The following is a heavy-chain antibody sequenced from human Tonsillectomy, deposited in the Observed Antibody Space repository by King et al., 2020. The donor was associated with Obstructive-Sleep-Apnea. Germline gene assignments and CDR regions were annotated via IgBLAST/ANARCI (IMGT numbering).Heavy chain of an antibody. CDR2: IYPGDSDT. CDR1: GYSFTSYW. V-gene: IGHV5-51*01. Sequence: QLVQSGAEVKKPGESLKISCKGSGYSFTSYWIGWVRQMPGKGLEWMGIIYPGDSDTRYSPSFQGQVTISADKSISTAYLQWSSLKASDTAMYYCARDREMATIPARLDAFDIWGQGTMVTVSS. CDR3: ARDREMATIPARLDAFDI. J-gene: IGHJ3*02. D-gene: IGHD5-24*01.